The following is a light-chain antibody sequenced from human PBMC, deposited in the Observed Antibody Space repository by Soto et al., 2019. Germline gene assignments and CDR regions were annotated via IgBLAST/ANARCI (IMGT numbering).Light chain of an antibody. CDR3: QQSYSNALT. J-gene: IGKJ3*01. CDR2: AAS. Sequence: DIQMTQSPSSLSASVGDRVTITCRASQSINIYLNWYQQKPGKAPNLLIYAASNLQSGVPSRISVSGSGTDITLTISSLQPEYFATYYFQQSYSNALTFGPGTKVDFK. CDR1: QSINIY. V-gene: IGKV1-39*01.